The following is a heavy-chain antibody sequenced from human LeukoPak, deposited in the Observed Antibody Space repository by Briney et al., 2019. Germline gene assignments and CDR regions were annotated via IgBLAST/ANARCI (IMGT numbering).Heavy chain of an antibody. D-gene: IGHD3-3*01. CDR1: GFTVSSNY. J-gene: IGHJ4*02. Sequence: RAGGSLRLSCAASGFTVSSNYMSWVRQAPGKGLEWVSVIYSGGSTYYADSVKGRFAISRDNAKNSLYLQLNSLRAEDTAVYYCADGEGRPLNYWGRGILVTVSS. CDR2: IYSGGST. CDR3: ADGEGRPLNY. V-gene: IGHV3-53*01.